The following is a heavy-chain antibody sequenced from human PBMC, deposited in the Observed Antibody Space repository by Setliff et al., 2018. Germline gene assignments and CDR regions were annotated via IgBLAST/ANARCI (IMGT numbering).Heavy chain of an antibody. CDR2: INPNSGDT. D-gene: IGHD7-27*01. Sequence: ASVKVSCKASGYTFGAHYIHWVRQAPGQGFEWMGWINPNSGDTNYAQKFQGRVTIIADESTSTVYMELNSLRSDDTAIYYCAIGVVGLGRRNCFGPWGHGTLVTVSS. CDR3: AIGVVGLGRRNCFGP. V-gene: IGHV1-2*02. J-gene: IGHJ5*02. CDR1: GYTFGAHY.